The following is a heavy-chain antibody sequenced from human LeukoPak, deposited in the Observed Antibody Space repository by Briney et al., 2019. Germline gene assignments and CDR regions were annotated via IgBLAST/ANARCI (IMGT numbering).Heavy chain of an antibody. Sequence: PSETLSLTCTVSAGSISSDYWSWIRQPPGKGLEWIGYIYYSGSTNYNPSLKSRVTISIDTSKNQFSLKLSSVTAADTAVYFCARQVRTTVHFDPWGQGTLVTVSS. CDR2: IYYSGST. J-gene: IGHJ5*02. V-gene: IGHV4-59*01. D-gene: IGHD4-17*01. CDR1: AGSISSDY. CDR3: ARQVRTTVHFDP.